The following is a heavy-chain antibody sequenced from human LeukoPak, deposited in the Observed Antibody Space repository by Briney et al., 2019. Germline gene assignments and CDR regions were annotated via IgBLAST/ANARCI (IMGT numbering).Heavy chain of an antibody. CDR2: ISSSSSYI. CDR1: GFTFSSYS. D-gene: IGHD6-13*01. V-gene: IGHV3-21*01. Sequence: GGSLRLSCAASGFTFSSYSMNWVRQAPGKGLEWVSSISSSSSYIYYADSVKGRFTISRDNAKNSLYLQMNSLRAEDTAVYYCARGQSRGAAAGSDYWGQGTLVTVSS. J-gene: IGHJ4*02. CDR3: ARGQSRGAAAGSDY.